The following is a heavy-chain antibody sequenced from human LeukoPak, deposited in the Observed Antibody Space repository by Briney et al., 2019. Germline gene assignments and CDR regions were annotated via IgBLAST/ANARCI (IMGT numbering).Heavy chain of an antibody. J-gene: IGHJ4*02. D-gene: IGHD3-22*01. CDR1: GDSISSSIW. CDR2: IYHSGST. CDR3: ARGQTYYYDSSGYRLFFDY. V-gene: IGHV4-4*02. Sequence: SETLSLTCTVSGDSISSSIWWSWVRQPPGKGLEWIGEIYHSGSTNYNPSLKSRVTISVDKSKNQFSLKLTSVTAADTAVYYCARGQTYYYDSSGYRLFFDYWGQGTLVTVSS.